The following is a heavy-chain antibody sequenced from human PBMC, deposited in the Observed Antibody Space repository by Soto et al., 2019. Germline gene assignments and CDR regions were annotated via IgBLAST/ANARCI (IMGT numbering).Heavy chain of an antibody. D-gene: IGHD2-15*01. CDR2: IYSGGST. J-gene: IGHJ3*02. V-gene: IGHV3-53*01. CDR1: GFTVSSNY. CDR3: ATSRSGGAFDI. Sequence: EVQLVESGGGLIQPGGSLRLSCAASGFTVSSNYMSWVRQAPGKGLEWVSVIYSGGSTYYADSVKGRFTISRDNSKNTLDLEMNSLRAEDTAVYYCATSRSGGAFDIWGQGTMVTVSS.